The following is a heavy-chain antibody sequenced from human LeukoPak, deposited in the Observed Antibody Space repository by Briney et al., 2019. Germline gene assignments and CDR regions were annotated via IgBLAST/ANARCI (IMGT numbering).Heavy chain of an antibody. CDR1: GGSISSGDYY. V-gene: IGHV4-61*08. Sequence: SQTLSLTCTVSGGSISSGDYYWSWIRQPPGKGLEWIGYIYYSGSTNYNPSLKSRVTISVDTSKNQFSLKLSSVTAADTAVYYCARVTLGYYMDVWGKGTTVTVSS. J-gene: IGHJ6*03. D-gene: IGHD5-18*01. CDR2: IYYSGST. CDR3: ARVTLGYYMDV.